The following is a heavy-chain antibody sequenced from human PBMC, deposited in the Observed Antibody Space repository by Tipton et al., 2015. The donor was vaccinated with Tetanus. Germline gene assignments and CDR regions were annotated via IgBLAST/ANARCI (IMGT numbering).Heavy chain of an antibody. D-gene: IGHD1-26*01. CDR1: GGSISSGGYY. CDR2: IYSSGST. J-gene: IGHJ4*02. CDR3: ARDQARGARGWNYFDY. V-gene: IGHV4-31*03. Sequence: LSLTCTVSGGSISSGGYYWSWIRQRPGKGLEWIGDIYSSGSTYSNPSLKGRVTISVDTSKNQFSLRLNSVTAADTAVYYCARDQARGARGWNYFDYWGLGTLVTVSS.